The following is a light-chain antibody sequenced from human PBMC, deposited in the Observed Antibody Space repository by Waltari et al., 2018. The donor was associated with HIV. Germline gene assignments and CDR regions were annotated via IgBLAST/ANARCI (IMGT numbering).Light chain of an antibody. CDR2: EVS. J-gene: IGLJ2*01. CDR1: TSAVGGYNS. CDR3: SSYTSSDTVV. V-gene: IGLV2-14*03. Sequence: QSALTQPASVSGSPGQSITIACPGPTSAVGGYNSVSWYQQHPAKAPKLVILEVSCRPSGVSNRFAGSKSGNTASLTISGLQAEDEAYYYCSSYTSSDTVVFGGGTKVTVL.